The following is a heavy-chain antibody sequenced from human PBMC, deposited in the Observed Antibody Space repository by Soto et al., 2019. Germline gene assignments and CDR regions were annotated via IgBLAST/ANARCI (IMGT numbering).Heavy chain of an antibody. J-gene: IGHJ4*02. CDR2: ISNSVDIT. Sequence: PWGPRRLSCAASGFTFSDYQMSWIRQGPGKGLEWVSYISNSVDITYYADSVKGRFTISRDNAKNSLYLQMNSLRAEDTAVYYCARDLGYYASSGYFAYWGQGTRVIVSS. CDR1: GFTFSDYQ. V-gene: IGHV3-11*01. D-gene: IGHD3-22*01. CDR3: ARDLGYYASSGYFAY.